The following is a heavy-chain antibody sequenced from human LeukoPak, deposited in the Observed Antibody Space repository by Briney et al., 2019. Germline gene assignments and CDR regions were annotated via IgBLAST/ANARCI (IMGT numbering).Heavy chain of an antibody. CDR3: ALHLAYCAVDCYSGFDY. J-gene: IGHJ4*02. Sequence: ASVKVSCKASGYTFTGYYMHWVRQAPGQGLQWMGWINPNSGGTNYAQKFQGRVTMTRDTSISTAYMELSRLRSDDTAVYYCALHLAYCAVDCYSGFDYCGQGTLVTVSS. CDR1: GYTFTGYY. CDR2: INPNSGGT. D-gene: IGHD2-21*02. V-gene: IGHV1-2*02.